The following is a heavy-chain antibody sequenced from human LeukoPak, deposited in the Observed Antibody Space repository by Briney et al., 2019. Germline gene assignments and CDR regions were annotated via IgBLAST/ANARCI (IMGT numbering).Heavy chain of an antibody. CDR1: GGSFSGYY. D-gene: IGHD4-17*01. CDR3: ARSRGGFGDYGSWFDP. CDR2: IHHSGST. J-gene: IGHJ5*02. V-gene: IGHV4-34*01. Sequence: PSETLSLTCAIYGGSFSGYYWSWIRQPPGKGLEWIGEIHHSGSTNYNPSLKSRVTISVDTSKKQFSLKLSSLTAADSAVYFCARSRGGFGDYGSWFDPWGQGTLVTVSS.